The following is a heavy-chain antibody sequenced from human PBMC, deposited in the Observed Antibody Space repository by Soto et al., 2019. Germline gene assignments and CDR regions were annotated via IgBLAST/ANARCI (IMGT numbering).Heavy chain of an antibody. CDR3: ARAVVRPGIAAAAPFDY. J-gene: IGHJ4*02. CDR2: IYYSGST. CDR1: GGSISSYY. Sequence: PSETLSLTCTVSGGSISSYYWSWIRQPPGKGLEWIGYIYYSGSTNYNPSLKSRVTISVDTSKNQFSLKLSSVTAADTAVYYCARAVVRPGIAAAAPFDYWGQGTLVTVSS. V-gene: IGHV4-59*01. D-gene: IGHD6-13*01.